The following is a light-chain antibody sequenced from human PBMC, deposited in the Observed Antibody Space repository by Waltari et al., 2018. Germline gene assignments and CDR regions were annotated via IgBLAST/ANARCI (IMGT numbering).Light chain of an antibody. CDR3: CSYAGRSTLEV. CDR1: SSDVGSYHL. CDR2: EVS. V-gene: IGLV2-23*02. J-gene: IGLJ1*01. Sequence: QSALTQPASVSGSPGQSITISCTGTSSDVGSYHLVSCYQQHPGKAPKLMIFEVSKRPSGVSNRFSGSKSGNTASLTISGLQAEDEADYYCCSYAGRSTLEVFGTGTKVTVL.